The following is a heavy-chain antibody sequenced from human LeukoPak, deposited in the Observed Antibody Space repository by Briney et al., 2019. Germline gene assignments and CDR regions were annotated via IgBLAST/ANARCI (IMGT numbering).Heavy chain of an antibody. J-gene: IGHJ5*02. CDR3: ARGAIELELPLDP. Sequence: ASVKVSCKASGYTFTGYYMHWVRQAPGQGPEWMGWINPNSGGTNYAQKFQGRVTMTRDTSISTAYMELSRLRSDDTAVYYCARGAIELELPLDPWGQGTLVTVSS. V-gene: IGHV1-2*02. CDR1: GYTFTGYY. D-gene: IGHD1-7*01. CDR2: INPNSGGT.